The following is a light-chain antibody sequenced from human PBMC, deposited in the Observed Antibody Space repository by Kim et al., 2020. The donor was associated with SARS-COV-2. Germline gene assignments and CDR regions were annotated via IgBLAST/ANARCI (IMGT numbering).Light chain of an antibody. J-gene: IGLJ3*02. V-gene: IGLV2-14*03. Sequence: QSALTQPASVSGSPGQSITISCTGTSSDIGAYDYVSWYQQHPGKAPQLIISDVTNRPSGVSDRFSGSKSGNTASLTISGLQAEDQADYYCSSYARGVIRLFGGGTQVTVL. CDR1: SSDIGAYDY. CDR3: SSYARGVIRL. CDR2: DVT.